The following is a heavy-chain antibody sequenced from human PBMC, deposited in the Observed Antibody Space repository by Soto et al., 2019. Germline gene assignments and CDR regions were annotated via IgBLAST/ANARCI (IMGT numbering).Heavy chain of an antibody. CDR2: IYYSGST. D-gene: IGHD3-9*01. CDR1: GASISSSSYF. J-gene: IGHJ5*02. CDR3: VAYYDILTGYPSLYNWFDT. V-gene: IGHV4-39*01. Sequence: SETLSLTCTVSGASISSSSYFWGWIRQPPGKGLEWIGSIYYSGSTYYSPSLKSRVTISVDTSKNQFSLKLSSVTAADTAVYYCVAYYDILTGYPSLYNWFDTWGPGTLVTVSS.